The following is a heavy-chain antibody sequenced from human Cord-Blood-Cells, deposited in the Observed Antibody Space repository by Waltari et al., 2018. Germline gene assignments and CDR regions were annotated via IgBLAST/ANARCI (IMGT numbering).Heavy chain of an antibody. CDR1: GGSISSYY. CDR3: ARVKCSGGSCYSAFDI. D-gene: IGHD2-15*01. Sequence: QVQLQESGPGLVKPSETLSLTCTVSGGSISSYYWTWFRQPPGKGLEWIGYIYYSGSTNYNPSLKSRVTISVDTSKNQFSLKLSSVTAADTAVYYCARVKCSGGSCYSAFDIWGQGTMVTVSS. J-gene: IGHJ3*02. V-gene: IGHV4-59*01. CDR2: IYYSGST.